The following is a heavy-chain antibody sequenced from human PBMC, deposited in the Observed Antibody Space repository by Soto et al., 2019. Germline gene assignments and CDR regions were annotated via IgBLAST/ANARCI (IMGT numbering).Heavy chain of an antibody. CDR2: ISGGGRDI. Sequence: PGGSLRLPCAASGFTFSSYSLNWFRQAPGKGLEWVSSISGGGRDIKYGDSVNGPFIISRDNSMDSLHLQMYSLRADDTAIYFCATSLAVQLGYYGMDVWGPGTTVTVSS. D-gene: IGHD6-6*01. V-gene: IGHV3-21*01. CDR1: GFTFSSYS. J-gene: IGHJ6*02. CDR3: ATSLAVQLGYYGMDV.